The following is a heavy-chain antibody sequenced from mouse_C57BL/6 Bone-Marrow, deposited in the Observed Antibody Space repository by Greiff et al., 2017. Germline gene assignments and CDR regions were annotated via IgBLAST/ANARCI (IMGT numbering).Heavy chain of an antibody. V-gene: IGHV1-39*01. CDR1: GYSFTDYN. CDR3: ARPGWFGY. J-gene: IGHJ3*01. Sequence: VQLQQSGPELVKPGASVKISCKASGYSFTDYNMNWVKQSNGKSLEWIGVINTNYGTTSYNKKSKGKTTLTVDQSSRTAYMQLNSLTTAASAVYCGARPGWFGYWGQGTLVTVSA. CDR2: INTNYGTT.